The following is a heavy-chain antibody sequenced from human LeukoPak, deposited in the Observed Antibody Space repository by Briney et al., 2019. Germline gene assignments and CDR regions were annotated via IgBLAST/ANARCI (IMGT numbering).Heavy chain of an antibody. D-gene: IGHD5-24*01. CDR2: IYHTGSS. Sequence: SETLSLTCAVSGYSISSGYYWGWIRQPPGKGLEWIGSIYHTGSSYYNPSLKSRVTISVDTSKNQFSLKLSSVTAADTAVYYCARSGDGYNPSSWGQGTLVTVSS. J-gene: IGHJ5*02. CDR3: ARSGDGYNPSS. CDR1: GYSISSGYY. V-gene: IGHV4-38-2*01.